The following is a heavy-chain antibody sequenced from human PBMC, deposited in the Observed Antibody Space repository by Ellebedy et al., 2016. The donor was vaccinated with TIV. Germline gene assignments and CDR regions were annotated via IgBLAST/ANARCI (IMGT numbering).Heavy chain of an antibody. CDR2: IYPGDSDT. CDR3: ARHRRQIVQIDY. J-gene: IGHJ4*02. D-gene: IGHD2-15*01. V-gene: IGHV5-51*01. Sequence: GESLKISXKGSGYIFTNFWIGWVRQMPGKGLEWMGIIYPGDSDTRYSPSFQGHVTISADKSISTAYLQWSSLKASDTAMYYCARHRRQIVQIDYWGQGTLVTVSS. CDR1: GYIFTNFW.